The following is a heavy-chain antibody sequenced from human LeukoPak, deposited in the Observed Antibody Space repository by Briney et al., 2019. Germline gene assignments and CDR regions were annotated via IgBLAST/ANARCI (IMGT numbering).Heavy chain of an antibody. CDR3: ARDSQTWIQRSEGYYGMDV. V-gene: IGHV1-18*01. D-gene: IGHD5-18*01. CDR2: ISAYNGNT. Sequence: ASVKVSCKASGYTFTSYGISWVRQAPGQGLEWMGWISAYNGNTNYAQKLQGRVTMTTDTSTSTAYMELRSLRSEDTAVYYCARDSQTWIQRSEGYYGMDVWGQGTTVTVSS. CDR1: GYTFTSYG. J-gene: IGHJ6*02.